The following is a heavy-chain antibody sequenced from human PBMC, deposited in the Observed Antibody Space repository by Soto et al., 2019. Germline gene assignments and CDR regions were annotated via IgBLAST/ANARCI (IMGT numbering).Heavy chain of an antibody. CDR3: AREGDQITFCNCGMDV. CDR1: GYTFTSYG. D-gene: IGHD3-16*01. V-gene: IGHV1-18*04. CDR2: ISAYNGNT. Sequence: QVQLVQSGAEVKKPGASVKVSCKASGYTFTSYGISWVRQAPGQGLEWMGWISAYNGNTNYAQKLKGRDTMTTDTATSKAYMRLSSLRSDDTAVYDWAREGDQITFCNCGMDVWGQGTTVTVSS. J-gene: IGHJ6*02.